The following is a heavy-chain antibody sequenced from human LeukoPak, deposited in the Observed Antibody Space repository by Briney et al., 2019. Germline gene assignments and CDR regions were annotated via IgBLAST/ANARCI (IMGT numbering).Heavy chain of an antibody. V-gene: IGHV1-8*01. CDR1: GYTFTSYD. J-gene: IGHJ4*02. CDR3: ARGWDCGGGGCYTNFDY. D-gene: IGHD2-15*01. CDR2: MNPNSGNT. Sequence: ASVKVSCKASGYTFTSYDINWVRQATGQGLEWMGWMNPNSGNTGYAQKFQGRVTMTRNTSISTAYMELSSLRSEDTAVYYCARGWDCGGGGCYTNFDYWGQGTLVTVSS.